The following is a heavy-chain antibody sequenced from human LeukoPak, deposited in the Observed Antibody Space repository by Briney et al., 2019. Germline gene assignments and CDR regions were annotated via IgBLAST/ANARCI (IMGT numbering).Heavy chain of an antibody. CDR3: TRTPISYSGSPPGSYFDY. CDR2: ISYDGSNK. V-gene: IGHV3-30-3*01. CDR1: GFTFSSYA. J-gene: IGHJ4*03. D-gene: IGHD1-26*01. Sequence: GRSLRLSCAASGFTFSSYAMHWVRQAPGKGLEWVAVISYDGSNKYYADSVKGRFTISRDNSKNTLYLQMNSLRAEDTAVYYCTRTPISYSGSPPGSYFDYWGQGTLVTVSS.